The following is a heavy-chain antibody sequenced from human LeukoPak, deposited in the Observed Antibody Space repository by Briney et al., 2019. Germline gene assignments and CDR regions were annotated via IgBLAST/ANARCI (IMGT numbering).Heavy chain of an antibody. CDR2: IYSGGST. J-gene: IGHJ3*02. CDR1: GFTVSSNY. V-gene: IGHV3-53*01. D-gene: IGHD1-26*01. CDR3: ARRDTVGASAFDI. Sequence: GGSLRLSCAASGFTVSSNYMSWVRQAPGKGLEWVSVIYSGGSTYYADSVKGRFTISRDNSKNTLYLQMNSLRAEDTAVYYCARRDTVGASAFDIWGQGTMVTVSS.